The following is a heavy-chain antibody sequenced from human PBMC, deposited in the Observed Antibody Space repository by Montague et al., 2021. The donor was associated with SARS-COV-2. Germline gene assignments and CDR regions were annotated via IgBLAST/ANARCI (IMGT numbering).Heavy chain of an antibody. V-gene: IGHV3-23*03. Sequence: SLRLSCAASRLNFGSYVMHWVRQAPGKGLEWVSTLYDADDRTFYSDSVNGRFSISTDNSKNTLFLLMSSLRPEDTAVYFCAKDRTTEYGSSGSFASWGQGTLVTVSS. CDR2: LYDADDRT. J-gene: IGHJ4*02. CDR3: AKDRTTEYGSSGSFAS. D-gene: IGHD3-22*01. CDR1: RLNFGSYV.